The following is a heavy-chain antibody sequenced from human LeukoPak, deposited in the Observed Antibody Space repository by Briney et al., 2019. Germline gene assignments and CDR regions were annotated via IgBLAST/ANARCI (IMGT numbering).Heavy chain of an antibody. D-gene: IGHD6-13*01. CDR2: IIPIFGTA. J-gene: IGHJ5*02. CDR3: ARDLFPASSSRQPNWFDP. CDR1: GGTFSSYA. V-gene: IGHV1-69*13. Sequence: ASVKVSCKASGGTFSSYAISWVRQAPGQGLEWMGGIIPIFGTANYAQKFQGRVTITADESTSTAYMELSSLRSEDTAVYYCARDLFPASSSRQPNWFDPWGQGTLVTVSS.